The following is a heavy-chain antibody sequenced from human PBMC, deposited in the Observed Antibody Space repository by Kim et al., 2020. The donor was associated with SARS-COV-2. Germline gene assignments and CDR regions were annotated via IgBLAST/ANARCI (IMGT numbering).Heavy chain of an antibody. CDR2: IKQDGSEK. J-gene: IGHJ4*02. Sequence: GGSLRLSCAASGFTFSSYWMSWVRQAPGKGLEWVANIKQDGSEKYYVDSVKGRFTISRDNAKNSLYLQMNSLRAEDTAVYYCARVPSGYSYGYWGEEYYFDYWGQGTLVTVSS. CDR1: GFTFSSYW. D-gene: IGHD5-18*01. CDR3: ARVPSGYSYGYWGEEYYFDY. V-gene: IGHV3-7*01.